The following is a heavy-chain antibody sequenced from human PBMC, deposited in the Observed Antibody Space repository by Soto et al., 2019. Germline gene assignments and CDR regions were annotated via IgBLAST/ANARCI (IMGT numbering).Heavy chain of an antibody. D-gene: IGHD6-19*01. CDR3: ARDRVAGTSWFDP. CDR1: GYTFTSYY. CDR2: INPSGGST. V-gene: IGHV1-46*01. Sequence: ASVKVSCKASGYTFTSYYMHWVRQAPGQGLEWMGIINPSGGSTSYAQKFQGRVTMTRDTSTSTAYMELRSLRSDDTAVYYCARDRVAGTSWFDPWGQGTLVTVSS. J-gene: IGHJ5*02.